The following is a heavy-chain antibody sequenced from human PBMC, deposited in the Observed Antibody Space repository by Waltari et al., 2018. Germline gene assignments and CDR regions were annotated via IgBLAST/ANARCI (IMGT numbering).Heavy chain of an antibody. D-gene: IGHD3-10*01. J-gene: IGHJ4*02. V-gene: IGHV3-33*01. CDR3: GRSRTYNGISATDC. CDR2: IWNDESNK. CDR1: GFTCNNYG. Sequence: QVQLVESGGGVVQPGRSLRLSCAASGFTCNNYGRHGVRQTPGKGLEWVAGIWNDESNKYYADSVKGRFTISRDNSKNTLYLQMDSLTTEDTAVYYCGRSRTYNGISATDCWGQGTLAAVSS.